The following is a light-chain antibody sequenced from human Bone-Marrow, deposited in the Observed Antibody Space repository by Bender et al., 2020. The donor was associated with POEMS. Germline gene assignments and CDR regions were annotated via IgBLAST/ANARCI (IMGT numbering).Light chain of an antibody. Sequence: SYVLTQPPSVSVAPGQTARITCGGNNIGTKSVHWYQQKPGQAPVLVVYDDSDRPSGIPERFSGSNSGNTATLTISRAQAGDEADYCCQVWDLSAKWVFGGGTKLTVL. J-gene: IGLJ3*02. CDR2: DDS. CDR3: QVWDLSAKWV. CDR1: NIGTKS. V-gene: IGLV3-21*02.